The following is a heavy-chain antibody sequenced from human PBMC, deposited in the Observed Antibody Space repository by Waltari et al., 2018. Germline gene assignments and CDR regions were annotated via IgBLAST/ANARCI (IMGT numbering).Heavy chain of an antibody. CDR3: ARPDLHCSSTSCYTEGYFDL. Sequence: QVQLQESGPGLVKPSETLSLTCTVSGGSISSYYWSWIRQPPGKGLEWIGYIYYSGSTNYNPSLKSRVTISVDTSKNQFSLKLSSVTAADTAVYYCARPDLHCSSTSCYTEGYFDLWGRGTLVTVSS. D-gene: IGHD2-2*02. CDR1: GGSISSYY. CDR2: IYYSGST. J-gene: IGHJ2*01. V-gene: IGHV4-59*08.